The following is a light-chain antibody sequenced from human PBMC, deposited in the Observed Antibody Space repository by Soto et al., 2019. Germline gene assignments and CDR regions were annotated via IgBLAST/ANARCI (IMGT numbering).Light chain of an antibody. J-gene: IGLJ1*01. CDR3: SSYTSSSTLV. Sequence: QSALTQPASVSGSPGQSITISCTGTSSDVGGYNYVSWYQQHPGKAPKLMIYDVINRPSGVSNRFSGSKSGNKASLTISGLQAEDEADYYCSSYTSSSTLVFGTGTKVTVL. V-gene: IGLV2-14*01. CDR1: SSDVGGYNY. CDR2: DVI.